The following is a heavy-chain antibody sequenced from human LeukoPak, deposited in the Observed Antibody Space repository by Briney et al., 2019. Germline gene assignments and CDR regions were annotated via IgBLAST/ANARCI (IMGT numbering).Heavy chain of an antibody. V-gene: IGHV3-23*01. CDR2: ISGSGGST. CDR3: AKDRSSGRYPERYFDY. Sequence: GGSLRLSCAASGFTFSSYAMSWVRQAPGKGLEWVSAISGSGGSTYYADSVKGRFTISRDNSKNTLYLQMNSLRAEDTAVYYCAKDRSSGRYPERYFDYWGQGTLVTVSS. D-gene: IGHD6-19*01. J-gene: IGHJ4*02. CDR1: GFTFSSYA.